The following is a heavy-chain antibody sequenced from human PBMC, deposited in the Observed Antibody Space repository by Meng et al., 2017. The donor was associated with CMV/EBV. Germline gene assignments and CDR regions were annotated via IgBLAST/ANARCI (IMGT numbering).Heavy chain of an antibody. CDR3: TTAEWLYGMDV. CDR1: GFTFSNAW. D-gene: IGHD3-3*01. V-gene: IGHV3-15*01. J-gene: IGHJ6*02. Sequence: GESLKISCAASGFTFSNAWMSWVRQAPGKGLEWVGRIKSKTDGGTTDYAAPVKGRFTISRDDSKNTLYLQMNSLNTEDPAVYYCTTAEWLYGMDVWGQGTTVTVSS. CDR2: IKSKTDGGTT.